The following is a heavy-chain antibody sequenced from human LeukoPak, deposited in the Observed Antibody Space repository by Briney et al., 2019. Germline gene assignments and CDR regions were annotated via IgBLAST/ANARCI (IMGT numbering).Heavy chain of an antibody. D-gene: IGHD3-22*01. Sequence: GGXXRLSCAASGFTFSSYWMHWVRQAPGKGLVWVSRINSDGSSTIYADSVKGRFTISRDNAKNTLYLQMNSLRAEDTAVYYCARYYYDSSGYYSFDYWGQGTLVTVSS. CDR3: ARYYYDSSGYYSFDY. CDR1: GFTFSSYW. CDR2: INSDGSST. V-gene: IGHV3-74*01. J-gene: IGHJ4*02.